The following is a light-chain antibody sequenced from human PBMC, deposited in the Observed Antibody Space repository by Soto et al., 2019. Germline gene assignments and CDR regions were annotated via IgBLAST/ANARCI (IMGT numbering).Light chain of an antibody. J-gene: IGLJ1*01. CDR3: GSYTSSSNYV. CDR2: EVS. Sequence: QSALTQPASVSGSPGQSITISCTGTSSDIGGYDFVSWYQQHPAKAPRLIISEVSNRPSGTSDRFSGSKSGHTASLTISGLQTEDEAVYYCGSYTSSSNYVFGTGTKLTVL. V-gene: IGLV2-14*01. CDR1: SSDIGGYDF.